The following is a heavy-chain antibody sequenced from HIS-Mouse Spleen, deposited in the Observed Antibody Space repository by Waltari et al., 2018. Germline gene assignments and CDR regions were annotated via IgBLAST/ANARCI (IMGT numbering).Heavy chain of an antibody. CDR3: ARGSSDSSSWYYYYYGMDV. CDR1: GYTFTSKG. J-gene: IGHJ6*02. CDR2: IRTYNGKT. V-gene: IGHV1-18*01. Sequence: QVQLVQSGAEVKKPGASVKVSCKASGYTFTSKGISWVRQVHGQGPECMGWIRTYNGKTNYAKKVQGRVTMTTDTSTSTAYMELRSLRSDDTAVYYCARGSSDSSSWYYYYYGMDVWGQGTTVTVSS. D-gene: IGHD6-13*01.